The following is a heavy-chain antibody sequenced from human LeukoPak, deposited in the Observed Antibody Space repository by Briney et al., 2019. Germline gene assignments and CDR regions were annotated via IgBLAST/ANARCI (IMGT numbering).Heavy chain of an antibody. CDR2: ISYDGSNK. CDR3: ARTNYYGSGPSPHSYYYYYYMDV. J-gene: IGHJ6*03. CDR1: GFTFSSYA. Sequence: GRSLRLSCAASGFTFSSYAMHWVRQAPGKGLEWVAVISYDGSNKYYADSVKGRFTISRDNSKNTLYLQMNSLRAEDTAVYYCARTNYYGSGPSPHSYYYYYYMDVWGKGTTVTVSS. D-gene: IGHD3-10*01. V-gene: IGHV3-30*04.